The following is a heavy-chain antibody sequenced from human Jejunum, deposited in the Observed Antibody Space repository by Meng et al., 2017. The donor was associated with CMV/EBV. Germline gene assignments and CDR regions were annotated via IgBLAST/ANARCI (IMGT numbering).Heavy chain of an antibody. Sequence: FERYTMSWVRQATGKGLEWVSSISGGVDSSTYYAESVKGRFTISRDNSKNTLFVQMNNLRADDTAVYYCARDASSNQEQWLRQLDYWGQGTLVTVSS. D-gene: IGHD5-12*01. CDR1: FERYT. J-gene: IGHJ4*02. CDR3: ARDASSNQEQWLRQLDY. CDR2: ISGGVDSST. V-gene: IGHV3-23*01.